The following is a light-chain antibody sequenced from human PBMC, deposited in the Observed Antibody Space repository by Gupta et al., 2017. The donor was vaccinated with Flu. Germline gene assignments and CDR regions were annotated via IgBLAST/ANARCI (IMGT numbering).Light chain of an antibody. CDR2: DDS. CDR1: NIGGKS. Sequence: GTNIGGKSVHWYQQKPSQAPVLVVYDDSDRPSGIPERFSGSNSGNTATLTISRVEARDEADYYCQVWDSSSDHPGVFGTGTKVTVL. J-gene: IGLJ1*01. V-gene: IGLV3-21*02. CDR3: QVWDSSSDHPGV.